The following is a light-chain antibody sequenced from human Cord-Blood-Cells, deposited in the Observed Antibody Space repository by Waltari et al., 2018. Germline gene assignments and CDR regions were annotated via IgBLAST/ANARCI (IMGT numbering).Light chain of an antibody. CDR3: CSYAGSYTL. J-gene: IGLJ2*01. V-gene: IGLV2-11*01. Sequence: QSALTQPRSVTGSPGPSVTIHCSGTSSYVGRYNSFSWYQQHPGKSPKLMLYDVSKRPSGVPDRFSGSKSGNTASLTISGLQAEDEADYYCCSYAGSYTLFGGGTKLTVL. CDR1: SSYVGRYNS. CDR2: DVS.